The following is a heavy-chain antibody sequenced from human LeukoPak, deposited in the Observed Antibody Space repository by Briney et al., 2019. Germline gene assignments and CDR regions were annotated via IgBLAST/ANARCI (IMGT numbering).Heavy chain of an antibody. D-gene: IGHD3-22*01. CDR1: GFTVSNAW. J-gene: IGHJ4*02. Sequence: PGGSLRLSCAASGFTVSNAWMIWVRQAPGKGLEYVGRIKRETDGGTTDYAAPVKGRFTVSRDNSKNTLFLQMNSLKTEDTAVYYCTTGQGYYYDSSGPIDYWGQGTLVTVSS. V-gene: IGHV3-15*01. CDR3: TTGQGYYYDSSGPIDY. CDR2: IKRETDGGTT.